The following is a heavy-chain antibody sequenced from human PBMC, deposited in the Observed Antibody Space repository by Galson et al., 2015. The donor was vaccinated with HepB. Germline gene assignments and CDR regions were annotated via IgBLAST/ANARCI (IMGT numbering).Heavy chain of an antibody. CDR1: GYTLTELS. CDR2: FDPEDGET. Sequence: SVKVSCKVSGYTLTELSMHWVRQAPGKGLEWMGGFDPEDGETIYAQKFQGRVTMTEDTSTDTAYMELSSLRSEDTAVYYCAALPIDDFGGGGAVDIWGQGTMVTVSS. V-gene: IGHV1-24*01. D-gene: IGHD3-16*01. J-gene: IGHJ3*02. CDR3: AALPIDDFGGGGAVDI.